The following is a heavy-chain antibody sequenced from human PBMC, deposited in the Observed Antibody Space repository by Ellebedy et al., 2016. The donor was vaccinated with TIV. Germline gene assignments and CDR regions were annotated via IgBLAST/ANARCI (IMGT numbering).Heavy chain of an antibody. CDR2: VDPGDHKT. Sequence: ASVKVSCXVSGYTFTDYYMHWVQQAPGKGLEWMGLVDPGDHKTIYAAKLQGRVTITADTSTNTAYMELSGLTSEDTAMYYCATGEWGTVFDNYYGMDVWGHGTAVTVSS. CDR1: GYTFTDYY. V-gene: IGHV1-69-2*01. J-gene: IGHJ6*02. CDR3: ATGEWGTVFDNYYGMDV. D-gene: IGHD3-3*01.